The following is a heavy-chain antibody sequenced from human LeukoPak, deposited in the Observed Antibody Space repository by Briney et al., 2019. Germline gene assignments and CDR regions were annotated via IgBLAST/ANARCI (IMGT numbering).Heavy chain of an antibody. CDR3: ARDRGGSYSAIDY. V-gene: IGHV3-48*04. Sequence: PGGSLRLSCAASGFTFSSYSLNWVRQAPGKGLEWVSFISSSSITIYYADSVKGRFTISRDNAEKSLYLQMNSRRSEDTAVYYCARDRGGSYSAIDYWGQGTLVTVSS. CDR1: GFTFSSYS. D-gene: IGHD2-15*01. J-gene: IGHJ4*02. CDR2: ISSSSITI.